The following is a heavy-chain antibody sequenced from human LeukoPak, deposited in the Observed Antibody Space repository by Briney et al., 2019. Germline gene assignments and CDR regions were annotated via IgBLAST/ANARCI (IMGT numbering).Heavy chain of an antibody. CDR3: ARTTMRYGFDP. D-gene: IGHD4-17*01. V-gene: IGHV4-59*01. Sequence: SETLSLTCTVSGGSISSYYWSWIRQPPGKGLEWIGYIYCSGSTNYNPSLKSRVTISVDTSKNQFSLKLSSVTAADTAVYYCARTTMRYGFDPWGQGTLVTVSS. J-gene: IGHJ5*02. CDR1: GGSISSYY. CDR2: IYCSGST.